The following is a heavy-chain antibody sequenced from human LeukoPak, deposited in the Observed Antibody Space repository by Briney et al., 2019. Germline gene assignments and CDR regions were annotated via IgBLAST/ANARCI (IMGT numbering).Heavy chain of an antibody. Sequence: PSETLSLTCTVSGGSISRYYWSWIRQPPGKGLEWIGYIYYFGSTHYNPSLKSRVTISVDTSKNQFSLKLSSVTAADTAVYYCASGVKFSTVYYMDVWGKGTTVTVSS. D-gene: IGHD4-11*01. V-gene: IGHV4-59*01. CDR2: IYYFGST. CDR1: GGSISRYY. J-gene: IGHJ6*03. CDR3: ASGVKFSTVYYMDV.